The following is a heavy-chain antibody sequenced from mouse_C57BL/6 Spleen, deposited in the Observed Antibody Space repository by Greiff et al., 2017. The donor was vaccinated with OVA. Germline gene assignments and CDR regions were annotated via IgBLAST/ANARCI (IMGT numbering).Heavy chain of an antibody. V-gene: IGHV3-6*01. J-gene: IGHJ1*03. CDR1: GYSITSGYY. Sequence: EVKLVESGPGLVKPSQSLSLTCSVTGYSITSGYYWNWIRQFPGNKLEWMGYISYDGSNNYNPSLKNRISITRDTSKNQFFLKLNSVTTEDTATYYCARLRRSWYFDVWGTGTTVTVSS. CDR2: ISYDGSN. D-gene: IGHD2-12*01. CDR3: ARLRRSWYFDV.